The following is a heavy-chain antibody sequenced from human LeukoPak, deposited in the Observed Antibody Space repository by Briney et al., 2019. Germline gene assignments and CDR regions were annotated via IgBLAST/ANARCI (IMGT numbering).Heavy chain of an antibody. CDR1: GASISSGSYY. CDR3: ARLWSGYRPPDY. D-gene: IGHD3-3*01. CDR2: IYYSGNT. V-gene: IGHV4-39*01. J-gene: IGHJ4*02. Sequence: SETLSLTCTVSGASISSGSYYWGRIRQPPGKGLEWIGSIYYSGNTYYNLSLKSRVTITVDTSKNQISLKLSSVTAADTAVYYCARLWSGYRPPDYWGQGTLVTVSS.